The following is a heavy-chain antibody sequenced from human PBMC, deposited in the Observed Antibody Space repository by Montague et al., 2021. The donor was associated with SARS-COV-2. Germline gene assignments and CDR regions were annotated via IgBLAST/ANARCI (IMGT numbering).Heavy chain of an antibody. J-gene: IGHJ3*02. D-gene: IGHD5-12*01. CDR1: GFIFSDYY. V-gene: IGHV3-11*01. CDR3: ARDQGGYGTFDI. Sequence: SLRLSCAASGFIFSDYYMTWIRQAPGKGLEWVSHISGSGSKTYYAESVKGRFTISRDTANNSVYLQMKFLGGEDTAVYYCARDQGGYGTFDIWGQGTMVTV. CDR2: ISGSGSKT.